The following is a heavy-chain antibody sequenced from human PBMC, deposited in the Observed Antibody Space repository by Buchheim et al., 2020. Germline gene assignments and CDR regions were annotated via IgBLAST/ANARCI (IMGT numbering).Heavy chain of an antibody. CDR2: ISYHEIIE. D-gene: IGHD6-19*01. J-gene: IGHJ1*01. Sequence: QVQLVESGGGVVQPGRSLRLSCAASGFTFSTYGMHWVRQAPGKGLEWVAVISYHEIIEYYADSVKGRFTISRDNSKNTLYLQMNSLRPDDTAVYYCAKEGGLGRYSSLSYFEEWGQGTL. CDR1: GFTFSTYG. CDR3: AKEGGLGRYSSLSYFEE. V-gene: IGHV3-30*18.